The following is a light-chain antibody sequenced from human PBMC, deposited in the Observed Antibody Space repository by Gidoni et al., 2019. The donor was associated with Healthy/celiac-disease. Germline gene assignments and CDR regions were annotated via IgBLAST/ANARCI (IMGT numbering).Light chain of an antibody. V-gene: IGLV1-40*01. CDR2: GNS. J-gene: IGLJ3*02. CDR3: QSYDSSLSGSWV. CDR1: SPNLEAGYD. Sequence: QSVLTQPPSVSGAPGQRVTISCTGSSPNLEAGYDVHWYQQLPGTAPKLLIYGNSNRPSGVPDRFSGSKSGTSASLAITGLQAEDEADYYCQSYDSSLSGSWVFGGGTKLTVL.